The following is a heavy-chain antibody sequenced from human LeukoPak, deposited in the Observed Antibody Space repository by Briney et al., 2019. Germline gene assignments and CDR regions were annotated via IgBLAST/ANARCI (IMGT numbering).Heavy chain of an antibody. CDR1: GFTSSSYA. V-gene: IGHV3-23*01. CDR3: SKDRTTSGGAEGY. Sequence: GGSLRLSCAASGFTSSSYAMSWVRQAPGKGLEWVSGISGSGGGTYYADSVKGRFTISRDNSKNTLYLQMNSLRVEDAAIYYCSKDRTTSGGAEGYWGQGTLVTVSA. D-gene: IGHD3-10*01. J-gene: IGHJ4*02. CDR2: ISGSGGGT.